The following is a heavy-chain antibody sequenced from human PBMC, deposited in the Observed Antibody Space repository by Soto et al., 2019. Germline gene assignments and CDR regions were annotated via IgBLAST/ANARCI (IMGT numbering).Heavy chain of an antibody. D-gene: IGHD6-25*01. V-gene: IGHV4-39*01. Sequence: SETLSLTCTVSGGSLSSSSYYWGWIRQPPGKGLEWIGSIYYSGSTYYNPSLKSRVTISVDTSKNQFSLKLSSVTAADTAVYYCARRGRYSSGRGDYWGQGTLVTVSS. CDR3: ARRGRYSSGRGDY. CDR1: GGSLSSSSYY. CDR2: IYYSGST. J-gene: IGHJ4*02.